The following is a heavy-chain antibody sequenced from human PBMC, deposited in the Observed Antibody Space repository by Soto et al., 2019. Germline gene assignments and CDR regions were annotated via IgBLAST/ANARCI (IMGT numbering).Heavy chain of an antibody. CDR3: ARFAPLWFGELKYNWFDP. CDR1: GYTFTRSG. Sequence: VASVKVSCKASGYTFTRSGISWVRQAPGQGPEWMGWISSYNGDTNYAQTFQGRVTMTRDTSISTAYMELSRLRSDDTAVYYCARFAPLWFGELKYNWFDPWGQGTLVTVSS. CDR2: ISSYNGDT. J-gene: IGHJ5*02. D-gene: IGHD3-10*01. V-gene: IGHV1-18*01.